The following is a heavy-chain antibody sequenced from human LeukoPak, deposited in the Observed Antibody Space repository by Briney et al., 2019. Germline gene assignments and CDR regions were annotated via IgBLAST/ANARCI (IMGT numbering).Heavy chain of an antibody. CDR3: AKDNSGWAFDY. CDR2: FRYDGSGN. Sequence: GGSLRLSCAASGLTFSSYGMHWVRQAPGKGREWVAFFRYDGSGNYYADSVKGRFTISRDNSKNTLYLHMNSLRAEDTAVYYCAKDNSGWAFDYWGQGTLVTVSS. CDR1: GLTFSSYG. J-gene: IGHJ4*02. V-gene: IGHV3-30*02. D-gene: IGHD5-12*01.